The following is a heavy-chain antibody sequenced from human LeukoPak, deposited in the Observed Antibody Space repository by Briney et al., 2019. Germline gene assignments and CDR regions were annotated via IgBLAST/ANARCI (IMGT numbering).Heavy chain of an antibody. CDR1: GFTFSSYS. J-gene: IGHJ6*03. Sequence: PGGSLRLSCAASGFTFSSYSMNWVRQAPGKGLEWVSYISSSSSTIYYADSVKGRFTISRDNAKNSLYLQMNSLRAEDTAVYYCARGGGGSSDFWSGYHPYYYYYYMDVWGKGTTVTVSS. V-gene: IGHV3-48*01. CDR2: ISSSSSTI. D-gene: IGHD3-3*01. CDR3: ARGGGGSSDFWSGYHPYYYYYYMDV.